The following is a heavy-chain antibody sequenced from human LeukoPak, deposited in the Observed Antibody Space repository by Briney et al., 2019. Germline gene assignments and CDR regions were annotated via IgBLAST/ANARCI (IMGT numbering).Heavy chain of an antibody. Sequence: ASVKVSCKASGYTFTSYGISWVRQAPGQGLEWMGWISAYNGNTNYAQKLQGRVTMTTDTTTSAAYMELRSLRSDDTAVYYCAFSRYYLQGSYYYMDVWQRDHGHRLL. CDR2: ISAYNGNT. D-gene: IGHD2/OR15-2a*01. CDR1: GYTFTSYG. J-gene: IGHJ6*03. CDR3: AFSRYYLQGSYYYMDV. V-gene: IGHV1-18*01.